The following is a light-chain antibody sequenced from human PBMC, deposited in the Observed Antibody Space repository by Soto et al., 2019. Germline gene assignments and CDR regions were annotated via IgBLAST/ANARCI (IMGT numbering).Light chain of an antibody. CDR3: QQYGSSPLT. V-gene: IGKV3-20*01. J-gene: IGKJ4*01. CDR2: GAS. CDR1: QSVSFSY. Sequence: EIVLTQSPGTLSLSPGDGATLSCRASQSVSFSYLAWYQQKPGQAPRLLIYGASSRATVIPERFSGSESGTDFTLTISTLEPDDVPHYYYQQYGSSPLTFGGGTQVEI.